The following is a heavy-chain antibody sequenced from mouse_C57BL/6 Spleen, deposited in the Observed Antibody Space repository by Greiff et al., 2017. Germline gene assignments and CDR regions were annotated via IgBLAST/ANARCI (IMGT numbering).Heavy chain of an antibody. Sequence: VQLQQSGPGLVAPSQSLSITCTVSGFSLTSYAISWVRQPPGKGLEWLGVIWTGGGTNYNSALKSRLSISKDNSKSQVFLKMNSLQTDDTARYYCARSSSIYYGNYGYFDYWGQGTTLTVSS. CDR3: ARSSSIYYGNYGYFDY. CDR1: GFSLTSYA. D-gene: IGHD2-1*01. V-gene: IGHV2-9-1*01. CDR2: IWTGGGT. J-gene: IGHJ2*01.